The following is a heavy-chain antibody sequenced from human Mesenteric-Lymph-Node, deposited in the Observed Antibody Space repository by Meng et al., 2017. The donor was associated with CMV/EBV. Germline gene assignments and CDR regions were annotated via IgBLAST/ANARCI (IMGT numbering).Heavy chain of an antibody. Sequence: GGSLRLSCAASGFTFWSYEMDWVRQTPGKGLEWISYISSSGRDIFYADSVKGRFTISRDNAKNSLYLQMTNLRAEDTAVYYCARDKGYDFWSGYYYYYGMDVWGQGTTVTVSS. CDR1: GFTFWSYE. CDR3: ARDKGYDFWSGYYYYYGMDV. V-gene: IGHV3-48*03. CDR2: ISSSGRDI. D-gene: IGHD3-3*01. J-gene: IGHJ6*02.